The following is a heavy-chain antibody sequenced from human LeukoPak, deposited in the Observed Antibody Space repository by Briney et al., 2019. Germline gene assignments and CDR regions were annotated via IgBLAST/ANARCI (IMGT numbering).Heavy chain of an antibody. J-gene: IGHJ4*02. D-gene: IGHD2-8*01. CDR3: ARGGMVYATQVTVLDY. V-gene: IGHV4-34*01. CDR1: GGSFSGYY. CDR2: INHSGST. Sequence: SETLSLTCAVYGGSFSGYYWSWIRQPPGKGLEWIGEINHSGSTNYNPSLKSRVTISVDTSKNQFSLKLSSVTAADTAVYYCARGGMVYATQVTVLDYWGQGTLVTVSS.